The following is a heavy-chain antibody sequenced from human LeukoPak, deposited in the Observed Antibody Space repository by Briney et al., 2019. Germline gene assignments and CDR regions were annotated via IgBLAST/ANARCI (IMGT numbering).Heavy chain of an antibody. V-gene: IGHV4-39*07. J-gene: IGHJ5*02. Sequence: SETLSLTCAVSGGSISSSSYYWGWIRQPPGKGLEWIGSIYYSGSTYYNPSLKSRVTISVDTSKNQFSLKLSSVTAADTAVYYCARASTGTTPLNWFDPWGQGTLVTVSS. CDR1: GGSISSSSYY. D-gene: IGHD1-7*01. CDR2: IYYSGST. CDR3: ARASTGTTPLNWFDP.